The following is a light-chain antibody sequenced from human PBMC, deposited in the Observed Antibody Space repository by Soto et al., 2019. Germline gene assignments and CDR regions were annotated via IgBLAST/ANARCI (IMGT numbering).Light chain of an antibody. J-gene: IGKJ4*01. V-gene: IGKV1-39*01. CDR3: QQSYSTPVT. CDR2: AAS. Sequence: IQLTRSPSSRSASVGDRVTITCLASQYSTKYLAWYQQKPGKAPNLLIYAASSLQSGVPSRFSGSGSGTDFTLTISSLQPEDFATYYCQQSYSTPVTFGGGTKVDIK. CDR1: QYSTKY.